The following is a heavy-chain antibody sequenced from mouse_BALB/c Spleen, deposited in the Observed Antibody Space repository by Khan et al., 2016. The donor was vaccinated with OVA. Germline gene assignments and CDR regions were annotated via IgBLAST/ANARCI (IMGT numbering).Heavy chain of an antibody. CDR3: ARIWGGDFDY. J-gene: IGHJ2*01. V-gene: IGHV3-2*02. CDR1: GYSITSDYA. CDR2: ISYSGNT. Sequence: EVQLQESGPGLVKPSQSLSLTCTVTGYSITSDYAWNWIRQFPGNKLEWLGFISYSGNTNYNPSLKSRISITRDTSKNQFFLQLNSVTTEDTATYYCARIWGGDFDYWGQGTTLTVSS.